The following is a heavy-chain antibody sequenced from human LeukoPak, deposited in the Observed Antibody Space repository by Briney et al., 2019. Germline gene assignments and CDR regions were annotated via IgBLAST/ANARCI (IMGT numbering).Heavy chain of an antibody. CDR3: AQVRRGNSYSFDN. V-gene: IGHV3-33*06. CDR1: GFTLSSYG. Sequence: GGSLRLSRAAWGFTLSSYGVHSARQAPGKGLEWVAVIWYDGSNKYYADSVKGRFTISRDNSKNTLSPPMNVLRAEDTAVYYCAQVRRGNSYSFDNWGQGTLVTVSS. J-gene: IGHJ4*01. D-gene: IGHD4-23*01. CDR2: IWYDGSNK.